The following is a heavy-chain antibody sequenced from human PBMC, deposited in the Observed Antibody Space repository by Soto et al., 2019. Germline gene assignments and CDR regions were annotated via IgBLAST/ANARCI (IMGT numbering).Heavy chain of an antibody. CDR2: IYSGGST. CDR3: ARASRNYYDSSGYLYYFDY. V-gene: IGHV3-66*01. Sequence: GGSLRLSCAASGFTVSSNYMSWVRQAPGKGLEWVSVIYSGGSTYYAGSVKGRFTISRDNSKNTLYLQMNSLRAEDTAVYYFARASRNYYDSSGYLYYFDYWGQGTLVTVSS. D-gene: IGHD3-22*01. J-gene: IGHJ4*02. CDR1: GFTVSSNY.